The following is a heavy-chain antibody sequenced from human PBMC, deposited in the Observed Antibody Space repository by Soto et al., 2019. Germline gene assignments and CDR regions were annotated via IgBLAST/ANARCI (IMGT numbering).Heavy chain of an antibody. J-gene: IGHJ6*02. CDR1: GFNFSSYG. CDR3: ARDHYDILTGYYNDYYYGMDV. CDR2: IWYDGSNK. Sequence: GGPLRLSSAASGFNFSSYGMRWVRQATGKGLEWVAVIWYDGSNKYYADSVKGRFTISRDNSKNTLYLQMNSLRAEDTAVYYCARDHYDILTGYYNDYYYGMDVWGQGTTVTVSS. V-gene: IGHV3-33*01. D-gene: IGHD3-9*01.